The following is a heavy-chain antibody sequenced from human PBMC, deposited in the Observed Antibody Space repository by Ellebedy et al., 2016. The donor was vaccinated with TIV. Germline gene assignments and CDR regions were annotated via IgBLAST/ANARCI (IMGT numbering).Heavy chain of an antibody. D-gene: IGHD1-20*01. V-gene: IGHV4-34*01. CDR2: INHRGST. CDR1: GGSSSGHS. J-gene: IGHJ2*01. CDR3: ARGNFQDVDLDHWYFDL. Sequence: SETLSLTCAVYGGSSSGHSWSWVRQPPGQGLEWIGEINHRGSTSYNRSLRSRVTISIDPSKHQFSLRLSAVTAADTAVYYCARGNFQDVDLDHWYFDLWGRGTLVTVSS.